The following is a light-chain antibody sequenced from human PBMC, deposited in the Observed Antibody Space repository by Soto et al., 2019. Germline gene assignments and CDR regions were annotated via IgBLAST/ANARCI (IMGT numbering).Light chain of an antibody. CDR1: KLGDRY. J-gene: IGLJ2*01. Sequence: SYELTQPPSVSVSPGQTVSITCSGDKLGDRYACWYQQKPGQSPVLVIYQDTKRPSGIPERFSGSNSGNTATLTISATQVMDEADYYCQAWDSRTVLFGGGTKVTVL. V-gene: IGLV3-1*01. CDR3: QAWDSRTVL. CDR2: QDT.